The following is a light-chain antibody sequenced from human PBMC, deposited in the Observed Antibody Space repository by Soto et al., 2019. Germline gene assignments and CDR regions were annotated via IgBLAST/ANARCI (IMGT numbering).Light chain of an antibody. Sequence: DIQMTQSPSTLSASVGDRVTITCRASQSISSWLAWYQQKPRKAPKLLIYDASSLESGVPSRFSGSGSGTEFPLTISRLQPDDVATYYCQQYNSYHTFGQGTRLEIK. J-gene: IGKJ5*01. CDR1: QSISSW. CDR3: QQYNSYHT. V-gene: IGKV1-5*01. CDR2: DAS.